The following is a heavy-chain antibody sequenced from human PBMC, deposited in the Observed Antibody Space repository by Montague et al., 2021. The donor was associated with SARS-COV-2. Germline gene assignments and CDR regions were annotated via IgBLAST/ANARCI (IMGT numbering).Heavy chain of an antibody. CDR1: GGSISSSTYY. J-gene: IGHJ6*02. CDR2: IYNGGTT. D-gene: IGHD3-16*01. CDR3: ARTSKLRESSSGNYYYHAMDV. V-gene: IGHV4-39*02. Sequence: SETLSLTCTVSGGSISSSTYYWGWIRQPPGKGLEWIGNIYNGGTTYYNPSLKSRVTISVDTSKNHFSLNMASVTAADTAVYYCARTSKLRESSSGNYYYHAMDVWGQGTTVTVSS.